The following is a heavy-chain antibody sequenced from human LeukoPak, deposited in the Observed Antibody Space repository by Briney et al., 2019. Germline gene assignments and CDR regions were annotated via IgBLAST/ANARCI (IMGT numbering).Heavy chain of an antibody. Sequence: SVKVSCKASGGTFSSYAISWVRQTPGQGLEWMGRIIPILGIANYAQKFQGRVTITADKSTSTAYMELSSLRSEDTAVYYCARRQVVPAAMGGYYYYGMDVWGQGTTVTVSS. CDR3: ARRQVVPAAMGGYYYYGMDV. D-gene: IGHD2-2*01. CDR2: IIPILGIA. J-gene: IGHJ6*02. V-gene: IGHV1-69*04. CDR1: GGTFSSYA.